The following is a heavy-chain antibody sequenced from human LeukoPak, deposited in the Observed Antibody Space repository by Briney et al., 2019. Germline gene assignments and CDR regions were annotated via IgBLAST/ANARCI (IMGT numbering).Heavy chain of an antibody. V-gene: IGHV3-33*01. CDR1: GFTFSSYG. CDR2: IWYDGSNK. Sequence: GRSPRLSCAASGFTFSSYGMHWVRQAPGKGLEWVAVIWYDGSNKYYADSVKGRFTISRDNSKNTLYLQMNSLRAEDTAVYYCASTSGWHEPIDYWGQGTLVTVSS. D-gene: IGHD6-19*01. CDR3: ASTSGWHEPIDY. J-gene: IGHJ4*02.